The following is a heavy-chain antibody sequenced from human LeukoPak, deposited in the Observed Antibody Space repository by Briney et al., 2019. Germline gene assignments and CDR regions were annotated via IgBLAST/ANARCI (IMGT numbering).Heavy chain of an antibody. CDR2: IDTWGTTI. Sequence: GGSLRLSCAASGFTFSDYTMTWVRQAPGKGLGWLSYIDTWGTTIYYADSVEGRFTMSRDNAKNSLYLQMNSLRAEDTAVYFCAVLGTRGRIDYWGQGTLVTVSS. D-gene: IGHD3-3*02. CDR3: AVLGTRGRIDY. V-gene: IGHV3-48*01. J-gene: IGHJ4*02. CDR1: GFTFSDYT.